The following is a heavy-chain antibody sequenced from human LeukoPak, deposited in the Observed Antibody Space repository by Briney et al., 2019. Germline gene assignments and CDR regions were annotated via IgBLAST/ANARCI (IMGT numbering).Heavy chain of an antibody. CDR2: IYHSGST. J-gene: IGHJ6*02. D-gene: IGHD7-27*01. CDR1: GGSISSGGYS. CDR3: ARVRAGDWYYGMDV. V-gene: IGHV4-30-2*01. Sequence: SETLSLTCAVSGGSISSGGYSWSWIRQPPGKGLEWIGYIYHSGSTYYNPSLKSRVTISVDRSKNQFSLKVSSVTAADTAVYYCARVRAGDWYYGMDVWGQGTTVTVSS.